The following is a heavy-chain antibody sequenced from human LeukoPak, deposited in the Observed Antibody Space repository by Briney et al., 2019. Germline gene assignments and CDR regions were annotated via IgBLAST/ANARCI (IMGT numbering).Heavy chain of an antibody. Sequence: SETLSLTCAVYGGSFSGYYWSWIRQPPGKGLEWIGEINHSGSTNYNPSLKSRVTISVDTSKNQFSLKLSSVTAADTAVYYCARRLDSGNYGRDYYYYGMDVWGQGTTVTVSS. CDR1: GGSFSGYY. D-gene: IGHD1-26*01. CDR3: ARRLDSGNYGRDYYYYGMDV. V-gene: IGHV4-34*01. J-gene: IGHJ6*02. CDR2: INHSGST.